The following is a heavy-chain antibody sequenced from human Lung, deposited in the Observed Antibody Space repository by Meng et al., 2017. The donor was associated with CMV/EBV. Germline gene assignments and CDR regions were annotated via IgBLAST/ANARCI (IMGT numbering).Heavy chain of an antibody. V-gene: IGHV3-30*02. Sequence: GRSLTISCAVYGFTSDTHCTHWVRQATGRGLEWVAFIRHDGSTTFYGDSVKGRFTISGDNCKNTLYLQMNSLRAEEAAVYFCAKDQLLFGGPNAYFDDWGQGTLVTVSS. D-gene: IGHD3-16*01. CDR1: GFTSDTHC. CDR3: AKDQLLFGGPNAYFDD. J-gene: IGHJ4*02. CDR2: IRHDGSTT.